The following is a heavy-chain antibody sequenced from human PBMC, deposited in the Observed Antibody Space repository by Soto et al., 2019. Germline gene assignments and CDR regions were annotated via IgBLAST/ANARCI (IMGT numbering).Heavy chain of an antibody. J-gene: IGHJ6*02. CDR1: GYTFTSYG. CDR3: ARDGGSGWYGNSYYYYGMDV. D-gene: IGHD6-19*01. V-gene: IGHV1-18*01. CDR2: ISAYNGNT. Sequence: ASVKVSCKASGYTFTSYGISWVRQAPGQGLEWMGWISAYNGNTNYAQKLQGRVTMTTDTSTSTAYMELRSLRSDDTAVYYCARDGGSGWYGNSYYYYGMDVWGQGTTVTVSS.